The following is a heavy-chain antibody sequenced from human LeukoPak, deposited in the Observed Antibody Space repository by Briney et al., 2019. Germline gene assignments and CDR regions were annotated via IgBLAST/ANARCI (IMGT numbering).Heavy chain of an antibody. CDR3: ARSQKVPYYYGSGSSRPFDY. Sequence: SETLSLTCAVYGGSFSGYYWSWIRQPPGKGLEWIGEINHSGSTNYNPSLKSRVTISVDTSKNQFSLKLSSVTAADTAVYYCARSQKVPYYYGSGSSRPFDYWGQGTLVTVSS. CDR2: INHSGST. CDR1: GGSFSGYY. J-gene: IGHJ4*02. D-gene: IGHD3-10*01. V-gene: IGHV4-34*01.